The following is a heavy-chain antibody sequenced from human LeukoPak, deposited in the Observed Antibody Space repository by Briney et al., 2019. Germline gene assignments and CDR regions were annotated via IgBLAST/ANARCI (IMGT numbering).Heavy chain of an antibody. CDR3: ARDEGYSYGYSFLDY. Sequence: PGGSLRLSCAASGFTFSSYAMHWVRQAPGKGLEWVAVISYDGSNKYYADSVKGRFTISRDNSKNTLYLQMNSLRAEDTAVYYCARDEGYSYGYSFLDYWGQGTLVTVSS. V-gene: IGHV3-30-3*01. J-gene: IGHJ4*02. CDR1: GFTFSSYA. CDR2: ISYDGSNK. D-gene: IGHD5-18*01.